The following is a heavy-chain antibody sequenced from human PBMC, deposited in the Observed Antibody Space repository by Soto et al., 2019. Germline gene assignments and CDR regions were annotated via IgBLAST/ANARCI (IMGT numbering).Heavy chain of an antibody. J-gene: IGHJ5*02. CDR2: SYWDDDK. CDR1: GFSLSTSGVG. CDR3: AHRGPSQKTNWFDP. Sequence: VSGPTLVNPTQTLTLTCTFSGFSLSTSGVGVGWIRQPPGKALEWLALSYWDDDKRYSPSLKSRLTITKDTSKNQVVLTMTTMDPADTATYYCAHRGPSQKTNWFDPWGQGTLVTVSS. V-gene: IGHV2-5*02.